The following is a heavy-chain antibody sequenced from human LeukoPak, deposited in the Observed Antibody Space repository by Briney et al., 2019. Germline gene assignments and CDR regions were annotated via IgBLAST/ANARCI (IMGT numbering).Heavy chain of an antibody. D-gene: IGHD2-2*01. CDR2: INPNSGGT. CDR1: GYTFTGYN. V-gene: IGHV1-2*02. CDR3: ARARYCSSTSCSQVFDY. J-gene: IGHJ4*02. Sequence: GASVKVSCKASGYTFTGYNMHWVRQAPGQGLEWMGWINPNSGGTNYAQKFQGRVTMTRDTSISTAYMELSRLRSDDTAVYYCARARYCSSTSCSQVFDYWGQGTLVTVSS.